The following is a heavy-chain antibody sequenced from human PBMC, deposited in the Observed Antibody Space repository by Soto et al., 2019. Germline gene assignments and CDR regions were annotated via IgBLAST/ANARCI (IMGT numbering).Heavy chain of an antibody. V-gene: IGHV3-21*01. Sequence: EVQLVESGGGLVKPGGSLRLSCAASGFTFSSYSMNWVRQAPGKGLEWVSSISSSSSYIYYADSVKGRFTISRDNAKNSLYLQMNSLRAEDTAVYYCARDLLQDIVLVVAATPAYWGQGTLVTVSS. CDR3: ARDLLQDIVLVVAATPAY. CDR2: ISSSSSYI. D-gene: IGHD2-15*01. CDR1: GFTFSSYS. J-gene: IGHJ4*02.